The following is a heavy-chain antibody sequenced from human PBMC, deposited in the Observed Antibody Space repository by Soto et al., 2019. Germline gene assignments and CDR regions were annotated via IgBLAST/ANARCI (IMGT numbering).Heavy chain of an antibody. CDR2: IYYSGST. CDR1: GGSISSYY. D-gene: IGHD3-22*01. Sequence: SETLSLTCTVSGGSISSYYGGWFRQPPGKGLEWIGYIYYSGSTTYHPSLKSRVTISVDTSKNQFSLNLTSVTAADTAVYYCARLGGYYQAFDQWGQGSLVTV. J-gene: IGHJ4*02. V-gene: IGHV4-59*08. CDR3: ARLGGYYQAFDQ.